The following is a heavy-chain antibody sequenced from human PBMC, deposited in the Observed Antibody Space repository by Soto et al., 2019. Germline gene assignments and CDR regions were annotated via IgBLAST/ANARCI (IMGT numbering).Heavy chain of an antibody. J-gene: IGHJ6*02. CDR3: AKDRITMIVMVGAPVDV. CDR1: GFTFSSYA. Sequence: GGSLRLSCAASGFTFSSYAMSWVRQAPGKGLEWVLAISGSGGSTYYADSVKGRFTISRDNSKNTLYLQMNSLRAEDTAVYYCAKDRITMIVMVGAPVDVWGQGTTVTVSS. CDR2: ISGSGGST. V-gene: IGHV3-23*01. D-gene: IGHD3-22*01.